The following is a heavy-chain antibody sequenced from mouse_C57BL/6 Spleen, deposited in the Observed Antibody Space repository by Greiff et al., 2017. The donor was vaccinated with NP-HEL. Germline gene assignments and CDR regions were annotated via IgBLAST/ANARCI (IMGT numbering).Heavy chain of an antibody. V-gene: IGHV5-4*01. D-gene: IGHD2-12*01. CDR2: ISDGGSYT. Sequence: EVQLVESGGGLVKPGGSLKLSCAASGFTFSSYAMSWVRQTPEKRLEWVATISDGGSYTYYPDNVKGRFTISRDNAKNNLYLQMSHLKSEDTAMYYCARDLYDGGFAYWGQGTLVTVSA. J-gene: IGHJ3*01. CDR3: ARDLYDGGFAY. CDR1: GFTFSSYA.